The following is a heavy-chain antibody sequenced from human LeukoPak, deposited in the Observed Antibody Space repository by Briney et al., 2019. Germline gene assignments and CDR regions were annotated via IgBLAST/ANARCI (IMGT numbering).Heavy chain of an antibody. CDR2: ISGSGSST. CDR3: AKDRYGDYSFDY. D-gene: IGHD4-17*01. CDR1: GFTFTIYD. J-gene: IGHJ4*02. V-gene: IGHV3-23*01. Sequence: PGGSLRLSCAASGFTFTIYDMSWVRQAPGKGLEWVSSISGSGSSTYYAEFVKGRFTISRDNSKNTLYLQMNSLRAEDTAVYYCAKDRYGDYSFDYWGQGTLVTVSS.